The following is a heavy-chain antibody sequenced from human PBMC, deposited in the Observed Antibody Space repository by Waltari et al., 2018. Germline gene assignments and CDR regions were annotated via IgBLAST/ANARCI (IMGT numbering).Heavy chain of an antibody. CDR2: INAGNGNT. J-gene: IGHJ1*01. CDR3: ARDQGSGWPGPLAEYFRH. D-gene: IGHD6-19*01. V-gene: IGHV1-3*01. Sequence: QVQLVQSGAEVKKPGASVKVSCKASGYTFTSYAMHWVRQAPGQRLEWMGWINAGNGNTKYSQKFQGSVTITRDTSASTAYMELSSLRSEDTAVYYCARDQGSGWPGPLAEYFRHWGQGTLVTVSS. CDR1: GYTFTSYA.